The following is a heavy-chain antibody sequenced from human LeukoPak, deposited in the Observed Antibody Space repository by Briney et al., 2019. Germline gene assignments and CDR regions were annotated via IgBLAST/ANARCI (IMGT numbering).Heavy chain of an antibody. CDR3: SRHVSPAKNIVVVVAIPPSYYMDV. D-gene: IGHD2-15*01. Sequence: SETLPLICCADGGFFSGYYWSWIRQPPGKGRQGSGEINHSGSTNYNPSLKSRVRISVATSKDQFSLKLRFMSAAATDVDYCSRHVSPAKNIVVVVAIPPSYYMDVWSKGTTVTVSS. CDR2: INHSGST. J-gene: IGHJ6*03. V-gene: IGHV4-34*01. CDR1: GGFFSGYY.